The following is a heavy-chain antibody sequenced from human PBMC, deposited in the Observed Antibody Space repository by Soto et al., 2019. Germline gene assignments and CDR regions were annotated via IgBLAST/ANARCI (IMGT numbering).Heavy chain of an antibody. CDR2: IIPIFGTA. Sequence: QVQLVQSGAEVKKPGSSVKVSCKASGGTFSSYAISWVRQAPGQGLEWMRGIIPIFGTANYAQKFQGRVTITADESTSTAYMELSSLRSEDTAVYYCARGGYSSGWYRGHAFDIWGQGTMVTVSS. CDR3: ARGGYSSGWYRGHAFDI. CDR1: GGTFSSYA. J-gene: IGHJ3*02. V-gene: IGHV1-69*12. D-gene: IGHD6-19*01.